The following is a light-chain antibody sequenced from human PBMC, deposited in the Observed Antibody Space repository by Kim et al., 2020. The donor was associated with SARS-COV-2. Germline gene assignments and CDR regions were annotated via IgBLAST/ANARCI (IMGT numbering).Light chain of an antibody. CDR2: SDK. CDR1: NIENKN. J-gene: IGLJ2*01. V-gene: IGLV3-9*01. Sequence: SYELTQPLSVSVALGQTATIPCGGNNIENKNVHWYHQRPGQAPVLVMYSDKKRPSGIPERLSGSNSGNTATLTISRVEAGDEGDYYSQVWDSRTVVFGGGTQLTVL. CDR3: QVWDSRTVV.